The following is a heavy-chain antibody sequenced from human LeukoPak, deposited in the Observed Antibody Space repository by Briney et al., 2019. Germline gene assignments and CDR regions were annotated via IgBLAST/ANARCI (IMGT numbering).Heavy chain of an antibody. CDR2: ISGSGDNT. D-gene: IGHD2-2*01. Sequence: GGSLRLSCAASGFTFSSYAMSWVRQAPGEGLEWVSTISGSGDNTYYADSMKGRFTISRDNSKNTLFLQMTSLRAEDTGVYYYVKGCNSISCTLIDYWGQGTLVTVSS. V-gene: IGHV3-23*01. J-gene: IGHJ4*02. CDR3: VKGCNSISCTLIDY. CDR1: GFTFSSYA.